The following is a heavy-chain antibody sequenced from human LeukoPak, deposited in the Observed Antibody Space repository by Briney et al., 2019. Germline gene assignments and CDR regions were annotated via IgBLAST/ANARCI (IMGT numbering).Heavy chain of an antibody. J-gene: IGHJ6*03. V-gene: IGHV3-48*01. Sequence: GGSLRLSCAASGFNFTRYNMNWVRQAPGKGLEHISYISSISRTIDNADSVKGRFTISRDNSKNTLYLQMNSLRAEDTAVYYCARDLVWFGEPKGYYNYMDVWGKGTTVTVSS. CDR1: GFNFTRYN. CDR2: ISSISRTI. D-gene: IGHD3-10*01. CDR3: ARDLVWFGEPKGYYNYMDV.